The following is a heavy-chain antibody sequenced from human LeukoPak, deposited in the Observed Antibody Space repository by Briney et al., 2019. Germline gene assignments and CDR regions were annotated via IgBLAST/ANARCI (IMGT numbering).Heavy chain of an antibody. CDR3: AGTVAGPNWFDP. V-gene: IGHV4-59*08. Sequence: SETLSLTCNVSGGSISSYYWSWIRQPPGKRLEWIGYIHYSGSTKYNPSLKSRVSISLDTPKNQFSLRLSPVTAADAAVYYCAGTVAGPNWFDPWGQGTQITVSS. CDR1: GGSISSYY. CDR2: IHYSGST. D-gene: IGHD6-19*01. J-gene: IGHJ5*02.